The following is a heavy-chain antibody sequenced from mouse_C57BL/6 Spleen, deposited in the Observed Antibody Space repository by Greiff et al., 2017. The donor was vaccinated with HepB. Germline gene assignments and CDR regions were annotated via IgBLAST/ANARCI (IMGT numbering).Heavy chain of an antibody. Sequence: EVKLVESGGGLVKPGGSLKLSCAASGFTFSSYAMSWVRQTPEKRLEWVATISDGGSYTYYPDNVKGRFTISRDNAKNNLYLQMSHLKSEDTAMYYCARGGLTGFDYWGQGTTLTVSS. CDR2: ISDGGSYT. J-gene: IGHJ2*01. D-gene: IGHD4-1*01. V-gene: IGHV5-4*03. CDR3: ARGGLTGFDY. CDR1: GFTFSSYA.